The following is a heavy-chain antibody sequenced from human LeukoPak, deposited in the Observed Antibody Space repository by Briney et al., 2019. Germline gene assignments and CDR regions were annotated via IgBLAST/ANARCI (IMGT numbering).Heavy chain of an antibody. CDR2: INTDGSST. J-gene: IGHJ4*02. D-gene: IGHD1-26*01. V-gene: IGHV3-74*01. CDR3: ARAAGATRPSGY. CDR1: GFTFSSYW. Sequence: GGSLRLSCAASGFTFSSYWMHWVRQAPGKGLVWVSRINTDGSSTSYADSVKGRFTISRDNAKNTLYLQMNSLRAEDTAVYYCARAAGATRPSGYWGQETLVTVSS.